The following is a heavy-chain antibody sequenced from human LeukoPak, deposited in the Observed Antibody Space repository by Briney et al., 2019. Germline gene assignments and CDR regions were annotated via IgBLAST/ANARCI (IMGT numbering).Heavy chain of an antibody. V-gene: IGHV3-23*01. CDR2: INGGGGGGT. Sequence: GGSLRLSCAASGFTFSNYAMSWVRQAPGKGLEWVSGINGGGGGGTFHADSVRGRFTISRDNSKDTLYLQMSSLRAEDTAVYYCAASLPNIVVVPAAKGPFGSWGQGTLVTVSS. CDR3: AASLPNIVVVPAAKGPFGS. J-gene: IGHJ5*02. D-gene: IGHD2-2*01. CDR1: GFTFSNYA.